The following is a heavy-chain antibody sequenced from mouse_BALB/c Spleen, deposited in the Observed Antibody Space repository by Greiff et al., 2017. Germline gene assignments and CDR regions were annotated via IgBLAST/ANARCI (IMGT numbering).Heavy chain of an antibody. J-gene: IGHJ3*01. CDR3: ARSGENYGSSQTWFAY. CDR2: IDPYYGGT. CDR1: GYSFTGYN. D-gene: IGHD1-1*01. Sequence: EVKLQESGPELEKPGASVKISCKASGYSFTGYNMNWVKQSNGKSLEWIGNIDPYYGGTSYNQKFKGKATLTVDKSSSTAYMQLKSLTSEDSAVYYCARSGENYGSSQTWFAYWGQGTLVTVSA. V-gene: IGHV1-39*01.